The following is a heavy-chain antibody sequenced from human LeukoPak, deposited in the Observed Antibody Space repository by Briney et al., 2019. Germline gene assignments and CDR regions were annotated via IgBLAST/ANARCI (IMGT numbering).Heavy chain of an antibody. V-gene: IGHV4-38-2*02. Sequence: PSETLSLTCTVSGYSISSGYYWGWIQQPPGKGLEWIGNIYYTGSTYYNPSLKSRVTMSVDTSNNQFSLKLSSVTAADTAVYYCAREPRDGYNRLDYWGQGTLVTVSS. CDR1: GYSISSGYY. D-gene: IGHD5-24*01. CDR3: AREPRDGYNRLDY. J-gene: IGHJ4*02. CDR2: IYYTGST.